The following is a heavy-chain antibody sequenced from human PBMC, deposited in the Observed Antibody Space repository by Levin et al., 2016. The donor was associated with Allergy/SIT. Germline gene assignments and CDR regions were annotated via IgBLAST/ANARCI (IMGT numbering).Heavy chain of an antibody. V-gene: IGHV4-30-4*01. CDR2: IYYSGST. CDR3: ARVRVYSSSASKSFWFDP. Sequence: WIRQPPGKGLEWIGYIYYSGSTYYNPSLKSRVTISVDTSKNQFSLKLSSVTAADTAVYYCARVRVYSSSASKSFWFDPWGQGTLVTVSS. D-gene: IGHD6-13*01. J-gene: IGHJ5*02.